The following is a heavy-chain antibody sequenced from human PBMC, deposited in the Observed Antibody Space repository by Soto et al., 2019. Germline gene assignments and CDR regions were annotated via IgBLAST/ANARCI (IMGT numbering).Heavy chain of an antibody. CDR2: IYSGGST. CDR3: ARPKAYCSGGSCHYYYGMDV. V-gene: IGHV3-53*01. D-gene: IGHD2-15*01. CDR1: GFTFSSYA. Sequence: GGSLRLSCAASGFTFSSYAMNWVRQAPGKALEWVSVIYSGGSTYYADSVKGRFTISRDNYKNTLYLQMNSLRAEDTAVYYCARPKAYCSGGSCHYYYGMDVWGQGTTVTVSS. J-gene: IGHJ6*02.